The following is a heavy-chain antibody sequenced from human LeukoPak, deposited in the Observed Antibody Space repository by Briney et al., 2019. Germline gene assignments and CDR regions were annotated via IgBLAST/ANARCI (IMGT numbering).Heavy chain of an antibody. Sequence: GASVKVSCKASGGTFSSYAISWVRQAPGQGLEWMGGIIPIFGTANYAQKFQGRVTITADESTSTAYMELSSLRSEDTAVYYCATEYYYDSSGYYPPRNWGQGTVVTVSS. CDR2: IIPIFGTA. J-gene: IGHJ4*02. CDR3: ATEYYYDSSGYYPPRN. CDR1: GGTFSSYA. V-gene: IGHV1-69*13. D-gene: IGHD3-22*01.